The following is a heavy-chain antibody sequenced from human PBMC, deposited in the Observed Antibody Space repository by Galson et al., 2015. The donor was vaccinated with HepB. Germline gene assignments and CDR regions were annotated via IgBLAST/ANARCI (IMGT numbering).Heavy chain of an antibody. J-gene: IGHJ4*02. CDR1: GFTFSSYA. CDR2: ISYDGSNK. Sequence: SGFTFSSYAMHWVRQAPGKGLEWVAVISYDGSNKYYADSVKGRFTISRDNSKNTLYLQMNSLRAEDTAVYYCARAGYVGYCSSTSCYTGYWGQGTLVTVSS. V-gene: IGHV3-30-3*01. D-gene: IGHD2-2*02. CDR3: ARAGYVGYCSSTSCYTGY.